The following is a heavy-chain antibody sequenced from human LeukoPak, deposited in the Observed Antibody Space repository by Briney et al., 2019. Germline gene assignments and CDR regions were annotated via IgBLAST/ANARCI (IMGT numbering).Heavy chain of an antibody. V-gene: IGHV4-38-2*02. CDR1: GYSISTLSN. D-gene: IGHD3-22*01. J-gene: IGHJ4*02. CDR2: IYHGGST. Sequence: SETLSLTCTVSGYSISTLSNWGWIRQSPGKGLEWVASIYHGGSTYYNPSLRGRVTISMDTSKNQISLTLTSVTAADTAVYYCARGAYYYDSSGYYVYYFDYWGQGTLVTVSS. CDR3: ARGAYYYDSSGYYVYYFDY.